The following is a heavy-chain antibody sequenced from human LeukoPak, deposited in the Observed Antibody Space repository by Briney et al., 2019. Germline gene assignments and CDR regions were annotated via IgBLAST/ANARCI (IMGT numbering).Heavy chain of an antibody. D-gene: IGHD6-19*01. Sequence: AGSLRLSCAASGFTFSSYWMSWVRQAPGKGLEWVANIKQDGSEKYYVDSVKGRFTISRDNAKNSLYLQMNSLRAEDTAVYYCARVSSVAGTDFDYWGQGTLVTVSS. J-gene: IGHJ4*02. CDR1: GFTFSSYW. CDR2: IKQDGSEK. V-gene: IGHV3-7*01. CDR3: ARVSSVAGTDFDY.